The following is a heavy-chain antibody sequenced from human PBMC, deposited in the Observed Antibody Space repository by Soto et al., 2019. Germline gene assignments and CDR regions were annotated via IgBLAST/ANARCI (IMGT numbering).Heavy chain of an antibody. V-gene: IGHV3-7*01. D-gene: IGHD3-3*01. Sequence: GGSLRLSCAASGFTFSSYWMSWVRQAPGKGLEWVANIKQDGSEKYYVDSVKGRFTISRDNAKNSLYLQMNSLRAEDTAVYYCVAFLEWLFSNTYYYYMDVWGKGTTVTVSS. CDR2: IKQDGSEK. J-gene: IGHJ6*03. CDR3: VAFLEWLFSNTYYYYMDV. CDR1: GFTFSSYW.